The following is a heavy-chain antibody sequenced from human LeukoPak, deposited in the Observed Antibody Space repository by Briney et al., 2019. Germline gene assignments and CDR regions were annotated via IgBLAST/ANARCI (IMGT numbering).Heavy chain of an antibody. CDR1: GGTFNNYP. V-gene: IGHV1-69*06. CDR2: TIPIFGTA. D-gene: IGHD3-22*01. Sequence: GASVKVSCKSSGGTFNNYPITWVRHAPGQGLEWKGMTIPIFGTATYAQKFQGRVTITADKSTSTAYMELSSLRSEDTAVYYCARDRTAVQYYDSSGYYKAFDMWGQGTMVTVSS. CDR3: ARDRTAVQYYDSSGYYKAFDM. J-gene: IGHJ3*02.